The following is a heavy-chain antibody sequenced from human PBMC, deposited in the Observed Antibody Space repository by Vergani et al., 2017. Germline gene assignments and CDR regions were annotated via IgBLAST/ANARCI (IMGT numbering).Heavy chain of an antibody. CDR3: ARDSLPYDCWSGYPYYYGMDV. D-gene: IGHD3-3*01. V-gene: IGHV4-34*01. CDR1: GGSFSGYY. CDR2: INHSGST. J-gene: IGHJ6*02. Sequence: QVQLQQWGAGLLKPSETLSLPCAVYGGSFSGYYWSWIRQPPGKGLEWIGEINHSGSTNYNPSLKSRVTISVDTFKNQFSLKLSSVTAADTAVYYCARDSLPYDCWSGYPYYYGMDVWGQGTTVTVSS.